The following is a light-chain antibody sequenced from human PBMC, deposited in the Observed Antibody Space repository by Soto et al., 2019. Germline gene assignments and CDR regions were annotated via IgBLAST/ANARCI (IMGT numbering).Light chain of an antibody. CDR2: EVT. CDR1: SSDVGGYNY. CDR3: SSYTTSTAYV. J-gene: IGLJ1*01. V-gene: IGLV2-14*01. Sequence: QSVLTQPASVSGSPGQSITISCTGTSSDVGGYNYVSWYQLHPGKAPKLILYEVTNRPSGVSDRFSGSKSGNTASLTISGLQAEDEADYYCSSYTTSTAYVFGTVTNDT.